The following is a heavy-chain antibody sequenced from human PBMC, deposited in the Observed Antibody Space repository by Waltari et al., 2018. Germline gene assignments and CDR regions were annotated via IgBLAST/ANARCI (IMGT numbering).Heavy chain of an antibody. J-gene: IGHJ4*02. D-gene: IGHD2-15*01. CDR1: GYTLTELS. V-gene: IGHV1-24*01. Sequence: QVQLVQSGAEVKKPGASVKVPCKVSGYTLTELSMHWVRQAPGKGLEWMGGCDPEDGETIYAQKFQGRVTMTEDTSTDTAYMEMSSLRAEDTAVYYCAKVVVVVAATRVYYFDYWGQGTLVTVSS. CDR3: AKVVVVVAATRVYYFDY. CDR2: CDPEDGET.